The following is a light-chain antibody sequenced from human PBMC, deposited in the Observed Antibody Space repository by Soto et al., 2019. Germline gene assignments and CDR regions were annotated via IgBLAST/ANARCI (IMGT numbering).Light chain of an antibody. CDR3: HSYDDSLSGSV. Sequence: QSALTQPASVSGSPGQSITISCTGTSSDVGAYNFVSWYQHHPGTAPKLMIYEVSNRPSGVPDRFSGSKSGTSASLAITGLQAEDEADYYCHSYDDSLSGSVFGGGTKVTVL. CDR2: EVS. CDR1: SSDVGAYNF. V-gene: IGLV2-14*01. J-gene: IGLJ3*02.